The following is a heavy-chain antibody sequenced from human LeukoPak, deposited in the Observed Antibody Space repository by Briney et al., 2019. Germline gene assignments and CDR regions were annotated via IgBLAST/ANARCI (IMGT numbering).Heavy chain of an antibody. D-gene: IGHD2-2*01. J-gene: IGHJ4*02. CDR1: GYTFTSYY. V-gene: IGHV1-46*01. Sequence: ASVKVSRKASGYTFTSYYMHWVRQAPGQGLEWMGIINPSGGSTSYAQKFQGRVTMTRDTSTSTVYMELSSLRSEDTAVYYCARGVGVVVVPAALGGGDYWGQGTLVTVSS. CDR3: ARGVGVVVVPAALGGGDY. CDR2: INPSGGST.